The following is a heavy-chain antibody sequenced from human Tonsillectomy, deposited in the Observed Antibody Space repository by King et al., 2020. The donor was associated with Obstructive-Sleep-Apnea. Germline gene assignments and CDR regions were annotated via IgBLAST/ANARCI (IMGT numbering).Heavy chain of an antibody. D-gene: IGHD5-12*01. CDR2: ISGSGGGT. J-gene: IGHJ4*02. Sequence: VQLVESGGGLVQPGGSLRLSCAASGFTFSSYVMSWVRQARGKGLECVSAISGSGGGTYYADSVRGRFTLSRDNSQNTVYLQMNSLRAEDTALYYCAKGAVRGGYDLTKLDYWGQGTLVTVSS. CDR1: GFTFSSYV. CDR3: AKGAVRGGYDLTKLDY. V-gene: IGHV3-23*04.